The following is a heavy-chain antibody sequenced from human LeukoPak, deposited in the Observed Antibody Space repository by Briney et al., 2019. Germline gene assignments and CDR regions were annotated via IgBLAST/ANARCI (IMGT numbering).Heavy chain of an antibody. J-gene: IGHJ4*02. CDR3: AKDFSFAATSYYFDF. V-gene: IGHV3-9*01. CDR2: IDWNSGSI. D-gene: IGHD2-15*01. CDR1: GFTFVDYS. Sequence: PGGSLRLSRAASGFTFVDYSMHWVRQPPGKGLEWLSGIDWNSGSIGYADSVKGRFTISRDNAKNSLYLQMNSLRADDTAFYYCAKDFSFAATSYYFDFWGRGTLVTVSS.